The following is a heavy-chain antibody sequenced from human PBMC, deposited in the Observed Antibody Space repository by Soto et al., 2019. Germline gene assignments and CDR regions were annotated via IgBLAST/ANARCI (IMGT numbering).Heavy chain of an antibody. CDR3: ARAYNWNDRGFDY. J-gene: IGHJ4*02. CDR2: INSDGSST. V-gene: IGHV3-74*02. Sequence: EVQLVESGGGLVQPGGSLRLSCAASGFTFSSYWMHWVRQAPGKGLVWVSRINSDGSSTSYADSVKGRFTISRDNAKNTLYLQRNSLRAEDTAVYYCARAYNWNDRGFDYWGQGTLVTVSS. D-gene: IGHD1-1*01. CDR1: GFTFSSYW.